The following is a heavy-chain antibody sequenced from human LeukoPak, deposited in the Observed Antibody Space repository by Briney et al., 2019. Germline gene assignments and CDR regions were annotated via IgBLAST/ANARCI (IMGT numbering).Heavy chain of an antibody. CDR2: ISGSGGNT. V-gene: IGHV3-23*01. J-gene: IGHJ4*02. Sequence: PGGSLRLSCAASGFTFSTYAMSWVRQAPGKGLEWVSGISGSGGNTYYADSVKGRFTISRDSSKNTLYLQMTSLRAEDTAVYYCAKPEVRYFDWLLYFDQCGQGTLVTVSS. CDR1: GFTFSTYA. CDR3: AKPEVRYFDWLLYFDQ. D-gene: IGHD3-9*01.